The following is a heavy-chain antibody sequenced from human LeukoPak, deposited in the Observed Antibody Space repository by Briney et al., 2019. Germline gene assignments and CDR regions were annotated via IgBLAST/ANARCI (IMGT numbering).Heavy chain of an antibody. J-gene: IGHJ4*02. CDR3: VRGGWELDY. CDR1: GLTFSSTW. D-gene: IGHD4-23*01. V-gene: IGHV3-7*01. CDR2: INPAGSQR. Sequence: GGSLRLSCAASGLTFSSTWMNWVRQAPGKGLEWVANINPAGSQRDYVDSVKGRFTISRDNARNSVFLQMNSLRAEDTAVYYCVRGGWELDYWGQGTLVTVSS.